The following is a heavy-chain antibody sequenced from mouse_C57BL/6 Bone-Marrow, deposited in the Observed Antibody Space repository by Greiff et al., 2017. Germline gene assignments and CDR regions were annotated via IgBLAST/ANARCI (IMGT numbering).Heavy chain of an antibody. Sequence: EVQLQQSGAELVRPGASVKLSCTASGFNIKDDYMHWVKQRPEQGLEWIGWIDPENGDTEYASKFQGKATITADTSSNTAYLQLSSLTSEDTAVYYCTTGTTGAPHYYAMDYWGQGTSVTVSS. CDR1: GFNIKDDY. D-gene: IGHD1-1*01. CDR2: IDPENGDT. CDR3: TTGTTGAPHYYAMDY. V-gene: IGHV14-4*01. J-gene: IGHJ4*01.